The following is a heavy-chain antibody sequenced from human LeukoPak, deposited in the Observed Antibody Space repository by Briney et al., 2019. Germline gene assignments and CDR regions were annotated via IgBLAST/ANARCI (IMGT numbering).Heavy chain of an antibody. Sequence: GGSLRLSCAASGFTFSSYGMHWVRQAPGKGLEWVAFIRYDGSNKYYADSVKGRFTISRDNSKNTLYLQTNSLRAEDTAVYYCAKDGEESPHDAFDIWGQGTMVTVSS. CDR3: AKDGEESPHDAFDI. CDR1: GFTFSSYG. CDR2: IRYDGSNK. V-gene: IGHV3-30*02. J-gene: IGHJ3*02. D-gene: IGHD2-21*01.